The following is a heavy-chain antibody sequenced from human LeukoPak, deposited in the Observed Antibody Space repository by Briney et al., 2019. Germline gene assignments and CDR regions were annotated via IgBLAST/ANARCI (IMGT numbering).Heavy chain of an antibody. CDR3: ARAKDGYNLDY. V-gene: IGHV3-48*03. CDR2: ISSSGSTI. D-gene: IGHD5-24*01. Sequence: GGSLRLSCAASGFTFSSYEMNWVRQAPGKGLEWVSYISSSGSTIYYADSVKGRFTISRDNAKNSLYLQMNSLRAEDTAVYYCARAKDGYNLDYWGQGTLVTVSP. CDR1: GFTFSSYE. J-gene: IGHJ4*02.